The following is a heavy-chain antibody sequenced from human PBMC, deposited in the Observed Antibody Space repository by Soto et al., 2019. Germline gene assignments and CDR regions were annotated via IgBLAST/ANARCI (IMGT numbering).Heavy chain of an antibody. CDR3: ARDPGSGSYYGWFDP. CDR2: IYYSGST. CDR1: GGSISRYY. J-gene: IGHJ5*02. V-gene: IGHV4-59*01. Sequence: SETLSLTCTVSGGSISRYYWNWIRQPPGKGLEWIGYIYYSGSTNYNPSLKSRVTISVDTSKDQFSLKLSSVTAADTAVYYCARDPGSGSYYGWFDPWGQGTLVTVSS. D-gene: IGHD3-10*01.